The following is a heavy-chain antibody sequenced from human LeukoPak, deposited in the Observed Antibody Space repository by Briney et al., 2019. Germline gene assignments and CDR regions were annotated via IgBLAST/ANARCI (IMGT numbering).Heavy chain of an antibody. D-gene: IGHD2-2*01. V-gene: IGHV3-21*04. Sequence: GGSLRLSCAASGFTFSSYSMNWVRQAPGKGLEWVSSISSSSSYIYYADSVKGRFTISRDNAKNSLYLQMNSLRAEDTAVYYCAREGYCSSSSCYGRDYWGQGTLVTVSS. CDR3: AREGYCSSSSCYGRDY. J-gene: IGHJ4*02. CDR2: ISSSSSYI. CDR1: GFTFSSYS.